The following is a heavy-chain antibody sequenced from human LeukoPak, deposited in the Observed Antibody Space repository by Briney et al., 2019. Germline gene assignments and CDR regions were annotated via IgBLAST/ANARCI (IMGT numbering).Heavy chain of an antibody. CDR3: ARGRIAVAGTNYFDY. D-gene: IGHD6-19*01. Sequence: GASVKVSCKASGYTFTSYAMHWVRQAPGQRLEWMGWINAGNGNTKYSQKFQGRVTITRDTSASTAYMELSSLRSEDTAVYYCARGRIAVAGTNYFDYWGQGTLVTVSS. CDR1: GYTFTSYA. CDR2: INAGNGNT. V-gene: IGHV1-3*01. J-gene: IGHJ4*02.